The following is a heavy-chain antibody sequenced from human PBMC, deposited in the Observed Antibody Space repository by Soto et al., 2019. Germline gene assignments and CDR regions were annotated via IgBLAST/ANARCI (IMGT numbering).Heavy chain of an antibody. CDR1: GFTFSSYG. J-gene: IGHJ4*02. CDR3: AKDHPVYYYDSAPIDY. D-gene: IGHD3-22*01. Sequence: SLRLSCAASGFTFSSYGMHWVRQAPGKGLEWVAVISYDGSNKYYADSVKGRFTISRDNSKNTLYLQMNSLRAEDTAVYYCAKDHPVYYYDSAPIDYWGQGTLVTVSS. CDR2: ISYDGSNK. V-gene: IGHV3-30*18.